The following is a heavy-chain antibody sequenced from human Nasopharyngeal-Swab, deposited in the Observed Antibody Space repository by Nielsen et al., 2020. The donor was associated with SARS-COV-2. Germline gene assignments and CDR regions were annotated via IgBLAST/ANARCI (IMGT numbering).Heavy chain of an antibody. CDR1: GFTFSSYA. CDR2: ISGSGGST. D-gene: IGHD6-13*01. V-gene: IGHV3-23*01. CDR3: ASVVQQRGDYYYYYGMDV. Sequence: GGSLRLSCAASGFTFSSYAMSWVRQAPGKGLEWVSAISGSGGSTYYADSVKGRFTISRDNSKNTLYLQMNSLRAEDTAVYYCASVVQQRGDYYYYYGMDVWGQGTTVTVSS. J-gene: IGHJ6*02.